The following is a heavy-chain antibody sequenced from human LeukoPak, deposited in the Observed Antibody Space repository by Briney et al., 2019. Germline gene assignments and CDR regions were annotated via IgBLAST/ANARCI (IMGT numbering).Heavy chain of an antibody. CDR3: ARHLGTAMVSPLGY. V-gene: IGHV5-51*01. D-gene: IGHD5-18*01. CDR2: IFPADSNT. J-gene: IGHJ4*02. CDR1: GYTFTHNW. Sequence: GESLKISCKVSGYTFTHNWIGWVRQKPGRGLEWLGVIFPADSNTAYNSSFRGQVTISADKSISTAYLQWSSLKASDTAMYYCARHLGTAMVSPLGYWGQGTLVTVSS.